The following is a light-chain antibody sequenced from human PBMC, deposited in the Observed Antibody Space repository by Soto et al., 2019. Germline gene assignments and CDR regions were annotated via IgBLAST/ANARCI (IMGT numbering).Light chain of an antibody. CDR1: SSDVGSYNL. J-gene: IGLJ1*01. Sequence: QSALTQPASVSGSPGQSITISCTGTSSDVGSYNLVSWYQQHPGKAPKLMIYEGSKRPSGISIRFSGSKSGNTASLTISGLQAEDEAEYYCCSYADSSRIYVFGSGTKLTVL. CDR2: EGS. CDR3: CSYADSSRIYV. V-gene: IGLV2-23*01.